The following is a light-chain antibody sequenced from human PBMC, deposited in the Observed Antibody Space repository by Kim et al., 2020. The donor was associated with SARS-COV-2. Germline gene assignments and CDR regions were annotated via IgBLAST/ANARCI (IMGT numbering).Light chain of an antibody. Sequence: QLVLTQSPSASASLGASVKLTCTLSSGHTSYAIAWHQQQPEKGPRYLMKLNSDGSHSKGDGIPDRFSGSSSGAGRYLTISSLQSEDEADYYCQTWGTGWVFGGGTQLTVL. V-gene: IGLV4-69*01. CDR1: SGHTSYA. CDR3: QTWGTGWV. J-gene: IGLJ3*02. CDR2: LNSDGSH.